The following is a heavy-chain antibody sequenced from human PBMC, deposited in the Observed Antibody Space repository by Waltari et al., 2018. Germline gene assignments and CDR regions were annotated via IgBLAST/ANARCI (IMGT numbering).Heavy chain of an antibody. CDR1: GYTLTELS. V-gene: IGHV1-24*01. D-gene: IGHD2-2*01. J-gene: IGHJ4*02. CDR3: ASHIVVVPAAPYYFDY. Sequence: QVQLVQSGAEVKKPGAAVKVSCKVSGYTLTELSMHWVRRAPGKGLEWIGGFDPEDGETIYAQKFQGRVTMTDDTSTDTAYMELSSLRSEDTAVYYCASHIVVVPAAPYYFDYWGQGTLVTVSS. CDR2: FDPEDGET.